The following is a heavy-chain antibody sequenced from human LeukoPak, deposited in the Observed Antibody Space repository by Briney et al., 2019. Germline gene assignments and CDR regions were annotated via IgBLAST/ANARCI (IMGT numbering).Heavy chain of an antibody. CDR3: AKDGYYYDSSGYYGQTFDY. V-gene: IGHV3-23*01. J-gene: IGHJ4*02. Sequence: GGSLRLSCAASGFTFSSYAMSWVRQAPGKGLEWVSGISGSGGNTYYADSVKGRFTISRDNSKNTLYLQTNSLRAEDTAVYYCAKDGYYYDSSGYYGQTFDYWGQGTLVTVSS. CDR1: GFTFSSYA. D-gene: IGHD3-22*01. CDR2: ISGSGGNT.